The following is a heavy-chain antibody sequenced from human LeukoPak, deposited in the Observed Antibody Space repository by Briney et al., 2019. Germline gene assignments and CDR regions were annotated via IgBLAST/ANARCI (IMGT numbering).Heavy chain of an antibody. J-gene: IGHJ4*02. CDR1: GYTFTDYA. D-gene: IGHD3-22*01. CDR2: ISADNGTT. V-gene: IGHV1-3*01. CDR3: AGTYYYDSSGYYPAFDY. Sequence: GASVKVSCKASGYTFTDYAMHWVRQAPGQRLEWMGWISADNGTTEYSQKFQGRVTITRDTSASTAYMDLSSLRSEDTAMYYCAGTYYYDSSGYYPAFDYWGQGTLVTVSS.